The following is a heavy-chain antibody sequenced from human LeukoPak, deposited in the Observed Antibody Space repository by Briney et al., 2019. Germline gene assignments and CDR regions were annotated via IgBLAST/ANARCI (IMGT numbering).Heavy chain of an antibody. CDR1: GGSISGYY. J-gene: IGHJ5*02. D-gene: IGHD6-19*01. Sequence: KPSETLSLTCTVSGGSISGYYWSWLRQPPVKGLEWIGYIYYSGSTNYNPSLKSRVTISVDTSKNQFSLKLSSVTAADTAVYYCARETGYSSIRFDPWGQGTLVTVSS. CDR2: IYYSGST. V-gene: IGHV4-59*12. CDR3: ARETGYSSIRFDP.